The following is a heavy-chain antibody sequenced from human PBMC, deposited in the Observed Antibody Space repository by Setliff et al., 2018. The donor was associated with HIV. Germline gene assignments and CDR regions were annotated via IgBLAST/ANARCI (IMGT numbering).Heavy chain of an antibody. V-gene: IGHV4-31*11. CDR1: GGSFSVYF. CDR3: ARSSSSSPFFFDY. CDR2: IYYSGST. J-gene: IGHJ4*02. Sequence: PSETLSLTCAVYGGSFSVYFWTWIRQHPGKGLEWIGYIYYSGSTYQNPSLKSRVTISVDTSKNQFSLKLNSVTAADTAVYYCARSSSSSPFFFDYWGQGSLVTVSS. D-gene: IGHD6-6*01.